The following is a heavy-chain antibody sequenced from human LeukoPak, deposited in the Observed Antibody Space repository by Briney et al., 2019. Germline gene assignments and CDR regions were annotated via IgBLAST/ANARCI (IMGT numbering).Heavy chain of an antibody. CDR1: GGSXSGYY. Sequence: PSETLSLTCAVYGGSXSGYYWSWIRQPPGKGLEWIGEINHSGSTNYNPSLKSRVTISVDTSKNQFSLKLSSVTAADTAVYYCARVAKYYYDSSGYTIDYWGQGTLVTVSS. J-gene: IGHJ4*02. V-gene: IGHV4-34*01. CDR3: ARVAKYYYDSSGYTIDY. CDR2: INHSGST. D-gene: IGHD3-22*01.